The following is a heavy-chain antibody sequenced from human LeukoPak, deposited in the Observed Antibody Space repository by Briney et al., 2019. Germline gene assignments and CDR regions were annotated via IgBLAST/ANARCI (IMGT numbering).Heavy chain of an antibody. D-gene: IGHD4-17*01. CDR3: AKDRDYGDYPSAYYYYMDV. V-gene: IGHV3-30*02. CDR1: GFTFSTYG. CDR2: IRHDGTNK. Sequence: GGSLRLSCAASGFTFSTYGIHWVRQAPGKGLEWVAFIRHDGTNKWYADSVKGRFTISRDNSKNMLYLQMNSLRAEDTAVYHCAKDRDYGDYPSAYYYYMDVWGKGTTVTVSS. J-gene: IGHJ6*03.